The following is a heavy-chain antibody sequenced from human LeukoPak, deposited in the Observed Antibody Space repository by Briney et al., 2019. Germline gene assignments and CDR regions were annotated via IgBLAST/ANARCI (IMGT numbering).Heavy chain of an antibody. V-gene: IGHV3-30*09. Sequence: GGSLRLSCAASGFTFSSYAMHWVRQAAGKGLGWGAVISYDGSNKYYADSVKGRFAISRDNSKNTLYLQMNSLRAEDTAVYYCARVVMDCSGGSCDEIWFDPWGQGTLVTVSS. CDR1: GFTFSSYA. D-gene: IGHD2-15*01. CDR2: ISYDGSNK. J-gene: IGHJ5*02. CDR3: ARVVMDCSGGSCDEIWFDP.